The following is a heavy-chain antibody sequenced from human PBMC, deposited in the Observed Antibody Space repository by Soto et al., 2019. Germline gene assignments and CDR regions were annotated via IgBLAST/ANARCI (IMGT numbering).Heavy chain of an antibody. CDR3: AKVDFWSGYFGVEYYYMDV. J-gene: IGHJ6*03. V-gene: IGHV3-23*01. CDR1: GFTFSSYA. D-gene: IGHD3-3*01. CDR2: ISGSGGST. Sequence: VQLLESGGGLVQPGGSLRLSCAASGFTFSSYAMSWVRQAPGKGLEWVSAISGSGGSTYYADSVKGRFTISRDNSKNTLYLQMNSLRAEDTAVYYCAKVDFWSGYFGVEYYYMDVWGKGTTVTVSS.